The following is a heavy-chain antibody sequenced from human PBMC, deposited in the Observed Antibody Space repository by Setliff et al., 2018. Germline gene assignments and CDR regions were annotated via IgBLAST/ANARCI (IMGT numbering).Heavy chain of an antibody. J-gene: IGHJ4*02. CDR1: DYSITNNYY. CDR3: RFWSGYYKNDY. D-gene: IGHD3-3*01. CDR2: AHQSGTA. Sequence: PSETLSLTCAVSDYSITNNYYWGWIRQAPGKGLEWIGTAHQSGTAFYNPSLKGRVTMSVDTSKNQFSLKLSSVTAADTAVYYCRFWSGYYKNDYWGQGTLVTVSS. V-gene: IGHV4-38-2*01.